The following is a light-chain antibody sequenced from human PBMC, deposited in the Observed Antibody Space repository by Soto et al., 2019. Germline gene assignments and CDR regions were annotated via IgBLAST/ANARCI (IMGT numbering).Light chain of an antibody. CDR3: QQYGSSPPRT. Sequence: EVVLTQSPGTLSLSRGERATLSCRASERVYSAYLGWYQQKPGQAPRLLINGASTRATDVPARFSGSGSGADFTLSISRLEPEDFAVYYCQQYGSSPPRTFGQGTKVDIK. J-gene: IGKJ1*01. CDR2: GAS. CDR1: ERVYSAY. V-gene: IGKV3-20*01.